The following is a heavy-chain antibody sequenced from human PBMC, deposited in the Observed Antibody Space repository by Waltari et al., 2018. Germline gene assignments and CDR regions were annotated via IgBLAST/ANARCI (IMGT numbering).Heavy chain of an antibody. D-gene: IGHD3-3*01. CDR2: IYYSGST. V-gene: IGHV4-59*11. CDR3: ARERSTPDYDFWSGRTYYYYYMDV. CDR1: GGSISSHY. Sequence: QVQLQESGPGLVKPSETLSLTCTVSGGSISSHYWSWIRQPPGKGLEWIGYIYYSGSTNYNPSLKNRVTISVDTSKNQFSLKLSSVTAADTAVYYCARERSTPDYDFWSGRTYYYYYMDVWGKGTTVTVSS. J-gene: IGHJ6*03.